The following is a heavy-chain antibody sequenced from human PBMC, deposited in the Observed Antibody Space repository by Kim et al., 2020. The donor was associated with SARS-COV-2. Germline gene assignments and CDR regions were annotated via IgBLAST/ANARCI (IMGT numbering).Heavy chain of an antibody. Sequence: SVKVSCKTSGGTFNNFAISWVRQAPGQGLEWMGGIIPLFGSANYAQKFQGRVTITADKSTTTAYMELSSLSSEDTAVYYCARDRAFCSSTGCYNWFDPW. CDR1: GGTFNNFA. CDR3: ARDRAFCSSTGCYNWFDP. V-gene: IGHV1-69*06. D-gene: IGHD2-2*01. J-gene: IGHJ5*02. CDR2: IIPLFGSA.